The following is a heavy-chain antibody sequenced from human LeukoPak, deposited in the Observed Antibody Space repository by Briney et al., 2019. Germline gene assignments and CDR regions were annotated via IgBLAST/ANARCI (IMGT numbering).Heavy chain of an antibody. CDR3: AKVQQTYSSSWYYFDF. V-gene: IGHV3-30*18. Sequence: GGSLRLSCAASGFTFSSYGMHWVRQAPRKGLEGVAVISYDGSNEYYADSVKGRFTISRDNSKNTLYLQMNSVRGEDTAVYYCAKVQQTYSSSWYYFDFWGQGTLVTVSS. J-gene: IGHJ4*02. D-gene: IGHD6-13*01. CDR2: ISYDGSNE. CDR1: GFTFSSYG.